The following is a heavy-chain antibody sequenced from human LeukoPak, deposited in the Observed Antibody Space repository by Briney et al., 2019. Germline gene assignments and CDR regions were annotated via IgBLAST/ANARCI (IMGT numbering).Heavy chain of an antibody. V-gene: IGHV3-20*04. J-gene: IGHJ4*02. Sequence: GGSLRLSCAASGFTFDDYGMSWVRQAPGKGLEWVSGINRNGGSTGYADSVKGRFTISRDNAKNSLYLQMNSLRAEDTALYYCARGGYYYDSSGYYYWGDYFDYWGQGTLVTVSS. D-gene: IGHD3-22*01. CDR2: INRNGGST. CDR1: GFTFDDYG. CDR3: ARGGYYYDSSGYYYWGDYFDY.